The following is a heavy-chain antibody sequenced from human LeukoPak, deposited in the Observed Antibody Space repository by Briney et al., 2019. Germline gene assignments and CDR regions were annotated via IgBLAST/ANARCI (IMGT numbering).Heavy chain of an antibody. J-gene: IGHJ4*02. D-gene: IGHD2-21*01. CDR3: ARVPYCGGDCYPIDYNLDY. Sequence: GASVKVSCKASGYTCTSYGISWVRQAPGQGLEWMGWISAYNGNTNYAQKLQGRVTMTTDTSTSTTYMELRSLRSDDTAVYYCARVPYCGGDCYPIDYNLDYWGQGTLVTVSS. V-gene: IGHV1-18*01. CDR1: GYTCTSYG. CDR2: ISAYNGNT.